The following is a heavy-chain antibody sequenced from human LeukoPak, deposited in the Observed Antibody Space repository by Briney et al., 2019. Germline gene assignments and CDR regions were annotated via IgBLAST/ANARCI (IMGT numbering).Heavy chain of an antibody. CDR2: VYYSGST. J-gene: IGHJ5*02. V-gene: IGHV4-39*01. CDR1: GGSISSSNYY. CDR3: ARRDYGAPRWFDP. D-gene: IGHD4-17*01. Sequence: SETLSLTCTVSGGSISSSNYYWGWIRQPPGKGLEWIGSVYYSGSTYSKPSLKSRITIYVDKSKNQFSLRLSSVTAADTGIYYCARRDYGAPRWFDPWGQGTLVTVSS.